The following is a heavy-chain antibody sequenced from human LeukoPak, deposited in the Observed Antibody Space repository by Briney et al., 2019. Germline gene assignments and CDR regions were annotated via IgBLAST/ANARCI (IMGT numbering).Heavy chain of an antibody. CDR1: GFTFSSYW. J-gene: IGHJ4*02. D-gene: IGHD6-6*01. Sequence: GGSLRLSCAASGFTFSSYWMSWVRQAPGKGLEWVANIKQDGSEKYYVDSVKGRFTISRGNAKNSLYLQMNSLRAEDMALYYCAKSSSSSGGWADYWGQGTLVTVSS. CDR3: AKSSSSSGGWADY. CDR2: IKQDGSEK. V-gene: IGHV3-7*03.